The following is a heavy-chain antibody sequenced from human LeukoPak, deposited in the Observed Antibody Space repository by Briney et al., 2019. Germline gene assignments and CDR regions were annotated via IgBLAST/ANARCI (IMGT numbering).Heavy chain of an antibody. V-gene: IGHV4-34*01. J-gene: IGHJ5*02. CDR1: GGSFSGYY. CDR3: ARHRWWLRGNWFDP. CDR2: INHSGST. D-gene: IGHD5-12*01. Sequence: PSETLSLTCAVYGGSFSGYYWSWIRQPPGKGLEWIGEINHSGSTNYNPSLKSRVTISVDTSKNQFSLKLSSVTAADTAVYYCARHRWWLRGNWFDPWGQGTLVTVSS.